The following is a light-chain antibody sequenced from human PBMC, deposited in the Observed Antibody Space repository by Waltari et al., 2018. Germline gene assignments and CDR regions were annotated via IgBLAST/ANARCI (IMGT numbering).Light chain of an antibody. CDR2: DDD. CDR3: QVWDRSSDQPV. V-gene: IGLV3-21*02. CDR1: NIGGKS. Sequence: SYVLTQPPAVSVAPGQTAKISCEGNNIGGKSVHWHQQKPGQAPVLVVFDDDERPSGSPPRFSGSNSENTATLTITRVEVGDGADYYCQVWDRSSDQPVFGGGT. J-gene: IGLJ3*02.